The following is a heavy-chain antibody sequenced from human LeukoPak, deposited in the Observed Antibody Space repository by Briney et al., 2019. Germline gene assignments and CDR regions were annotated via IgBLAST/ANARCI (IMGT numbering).Heavy chain of an antibody. CDR3: AGGSGWLFGT. CDR1: GFTFSSYW. J-gene: IGHJ5*02. Sequence: GGSLRLSCAAPGFTFSSYWMSWVRQAPGKGLEWVANIKQDGSDKRYVDSVKGRFTISRDNAKNSLYLQMNSLRVEDTAIYYCAGGSGWLFGTWGQGTLVTVSS. V-gene: IGHV3-7*01. D-gene: IGHD6-19*01. CDR2: IKQDGSDK.